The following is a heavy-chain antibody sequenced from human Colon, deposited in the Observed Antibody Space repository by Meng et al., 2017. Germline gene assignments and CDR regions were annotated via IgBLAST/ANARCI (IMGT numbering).Heavy chain of an antibody. Sequence: SETLSLTCVVSGGSISSAYYYWGWIRQHPGKGLEWIGYIYYSGHTYYNPSLSSRLPISVDTSKEQFSLRLSSVTAADTAVYYCARAMPYNYGTAGSVPSYCDYWDRGTLVTVSS. V-gene: IGHV4-31*11. CDR1: GGSISSAYYY. CDR3: ARAMPYNYGTAGSVPSYCDY. D-gene: IGHD3-10*01. CDR2: IYYSGHT. J-gene: IGHJ4*02.